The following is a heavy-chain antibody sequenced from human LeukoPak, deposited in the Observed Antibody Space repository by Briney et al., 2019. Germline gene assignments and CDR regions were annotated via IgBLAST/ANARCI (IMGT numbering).Heavy chain of an antibody. V-gene: IGHV4-34*01. CDR2: INHSGST. D-gene: IGHD3-22*01. CDR3: ARGRYDSSGYLLRGFDY. Sequence: PSETLSLTCAVYGGSFSGYYWSWIRQPPGKGLEWIGEINHSGSTNYNPSLKSRVTISVDTSKNQFSLKLSSVTAADTAVYYCARGRYDSSGYLLRGFDYWGQGTLVTVSS. J-gene: IGHJ4*02. CDR1: GGSFSGYY.